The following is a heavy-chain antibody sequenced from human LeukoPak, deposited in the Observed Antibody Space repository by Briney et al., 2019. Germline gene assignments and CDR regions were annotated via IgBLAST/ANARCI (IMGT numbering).Heavy chain of an antibody. CDR1: GGTFSSYA. Sequence: GASVKVSCKASGGTFSSYAISWVRQAPGQGLEWMGGIIPIFGTANYAQKFQGRVTITADKSTSTAYMELSSLRSEDTAVYYCARAGAAASGSYDFDYWGQGTLVTVSS. CDR3: ARAGAAASGSYDFDY. CDR2: IIPIFGTA. D-gene: IGHD1-26*01. J-gene: IGHJ4*02. V-gene: IGHV1-69*06.